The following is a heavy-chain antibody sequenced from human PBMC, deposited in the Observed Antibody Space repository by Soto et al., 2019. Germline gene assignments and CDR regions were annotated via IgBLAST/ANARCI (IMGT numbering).Heavy chain of an antibody. D-gene: IGHD4-17*01. Sequence: QVQLVQSGAEVKKPGASVKVSCKASGYTFTSYGISWVRQAPGQGLEWMGWISAYNGNTNYAQKLQGRVTMTTDTSTSTAYMELRSLRSDDTAVYYCARCFGDYDSFYYYYYGMDVWGQGTTVTVSS. J-gene: IGHJ6*02. CDR3: ARCFGDYDSFYYYYYGMDV. CDR2: ISAYNGNT. CDR1: GYTFTSYG. V-gene: IGHV1-18*01.